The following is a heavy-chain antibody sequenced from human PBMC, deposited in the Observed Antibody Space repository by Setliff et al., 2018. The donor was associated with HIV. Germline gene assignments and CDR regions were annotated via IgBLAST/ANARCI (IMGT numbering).Heavy chain of an antibody. Sequence: PSETLSLTCTVSGDSISNYYWSWIRQPPGKGLESIGFFHYSGTPIYNPSLESRVRISLDTSNNQFSLNLTSVTAADTAVYYCARYYDSHPAFDIWGQGTMVTV. V-gene: IGHV4-59*12. CDR1: GDSISNYY. D-gene: IGHD3-16*01. CDR3: ARYYDSHPAFDI. CDR2: FHYSGTP. J-gene: IGHJ3*02.